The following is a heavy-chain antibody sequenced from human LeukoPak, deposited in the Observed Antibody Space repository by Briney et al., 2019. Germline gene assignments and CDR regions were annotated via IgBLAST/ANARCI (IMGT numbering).Heavy chain of an antibody. CDR2: IIPIFGTA. V-gene: IGHV1-69*13. J-gene: IGHJ3*02. Sequence: SVXVSCKASGGTFSSYAISWVRQAPGQGLEWMGGIIPIFGTANYAQKFQGRVTITADESTSTAYMELSSLRSEDTAVYYCARPRLGELLDAFDIWGQGTMVTVSS. D-gene: IGHD3-16*01. CDR1: GGTFSSYA. CDR3: ARPRLGELLDAFDI.